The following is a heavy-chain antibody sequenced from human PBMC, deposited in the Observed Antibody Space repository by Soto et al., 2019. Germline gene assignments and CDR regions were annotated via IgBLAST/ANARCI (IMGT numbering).Heavy chain of an antibody. CDR2: IKQDGSEK. J-gene: IGHJ6*03. Sequence: GGSLRLSCAASGFTFSSYWMSWVRQAPGKGLEWVANIKQDGSEKYYVDSVKGRFTISRDNAKNSLYLQMNSLRAEDTAVYYCARQPPGVVAYYMDVWGKGTTVTVSS. CDR1: GFTFSSYW. D-gene: IGHD2-2*01. CDR3: ARQPPGVVAYYMDV. V-gene: IGHV3-7*01.